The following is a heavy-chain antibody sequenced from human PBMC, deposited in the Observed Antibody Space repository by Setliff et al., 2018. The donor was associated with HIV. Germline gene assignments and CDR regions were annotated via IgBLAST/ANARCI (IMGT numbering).Heavy chain of an antibody. D-gene: IGHD3-22*01. Sequence: SETLSLTCNVSGDSISSYYWSWIRQPAGKGLERIGHIYSSGSANYNPSLKSRVTMSVDTSNNQFSLKLNSVTASDTAVYYCARDSYYYHGSGYYYYYLDVWGKGTTVTVSS. J-gene: IGHJ6*03. CDR1: GDSISSYY. CDR2: IYSSGSA. CDR3: ARDSYYYHGSGYYYYYLDV. V-gene: IGHV4-4*07.